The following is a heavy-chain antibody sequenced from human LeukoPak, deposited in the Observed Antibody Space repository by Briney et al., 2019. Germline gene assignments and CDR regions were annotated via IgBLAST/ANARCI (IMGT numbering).Heavy chain of an antibody. Sequence: TGGSLRLSCAASVFTFSSYSINWVHQAPGKGLEWLSSISSSSSYIYYAVSVKGRFTISRDNAKNSLYLQMNSLRAEDTAVYYCARDPYCSGGSCYPYYYYYMDVWGKGTTVTISS. V-gene: IGHV3-21*01. J-gene: IGHJ6*03. CDR3: ARDPYCSGGSCYPYYYYYMDV. CDR2: ISSSSSYI. D-gene: IGHD2-15*01. CDR1: VFTFSSYS.